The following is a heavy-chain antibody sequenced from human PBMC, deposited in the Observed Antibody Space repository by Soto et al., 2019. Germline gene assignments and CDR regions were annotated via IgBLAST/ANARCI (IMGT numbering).Heavy chain of an antibody. D-gene: IGHD3-22*01. CDR1: GYTLTEFS. CDR3: ATDLSYYDSSGYPRVRYYFDY. V-gene: IGHV1-24*01. CDR2: FDPEDGET. Sequence: ASVKVSCKVSGYTLTEFSMHWVRQAPGKGLEWMGGFDPEDGETIYAQKFQGRVTMTEDTSTDTAYMELSSLRSEDTAVYYCATDLSYYDSSGYPRVRYYFDYWGQGTLVTVSS. J-gene: IGHJ4*02.